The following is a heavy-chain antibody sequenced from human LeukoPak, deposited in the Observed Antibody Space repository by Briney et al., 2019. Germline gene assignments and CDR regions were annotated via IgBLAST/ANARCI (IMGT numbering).Heavy chain of an antibody. D-gene: IGHD2-15*01. CDR2: VSATGGST. J-gene: IGHJ4*02. CDR3: AKRFCTSGGCSDFDY. CDR1: GFTFSSYA. Sequence: GGSLRLSCAASGFTFSSYAMSWVRQAPGKGLEWVSAVSATGGSTYYTDSVKGRFTISRDNSKNTLYLQMDSLKAEDTAVYYCAKRFCTSGGCSDFDYWGQGTLVTVSS. V-gene: IGHV3-23*01.